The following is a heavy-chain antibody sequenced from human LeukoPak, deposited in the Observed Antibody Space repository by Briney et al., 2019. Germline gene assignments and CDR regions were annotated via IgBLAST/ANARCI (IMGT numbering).Heavy chain of an antibody. CDR3: AREVISVAGYGMDV. J-gene: IGHJ6*02. CDR2: IYHSGST. V-gene: IGHV4-4*02. CDR1: GGSISSGNW. D-gene: IGHD6-19*01. Sequence: PSETLSLTCAVSGGSISSGNWWSWVRQPPGKGLEWIGEIYHSGSTNYNPSFKSRVTMSVDKSKNQLSLNLSSVIAANTAVYYCAREVISVAGYGMDVWGQGTTVTVSS.